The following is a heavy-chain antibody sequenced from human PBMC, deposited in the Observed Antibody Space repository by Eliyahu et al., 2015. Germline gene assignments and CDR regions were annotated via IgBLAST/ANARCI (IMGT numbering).Heavy chain of an antibody. Sequence: QVHLVESGGAVVQPGRSLRXSXEASGFTFSRYDXHWVPPAPGRGVEWVSVISYDGSRQYYADSVKGRFIISRDNSKNTVHLQMNSLTTEDTSVYYCAKGTGGDVWGQGTTVTVSS. V-gene: IGHV3-30*18. CDR2: ISYDGSRQ. CDR1: GFTFSRYD. D-gene: IGHD1-1*01. CDR3: AKGTGGDV. J-gene: IGHJ6*02.